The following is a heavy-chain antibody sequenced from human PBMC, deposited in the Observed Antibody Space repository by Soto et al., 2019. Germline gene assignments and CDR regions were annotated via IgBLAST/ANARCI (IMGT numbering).Heavy chain of an antibody. Sequence: EVRLVQSGGGLVQPGGSLRLSCAGSGFTFRDFDMQWVRQVTGKGLEWVSTIGTTDDPYYADSVKGRFTISREDAENSLYLQMNNLRAEDTAVYFCARSLGRGAPPLRPSDVWGRGTRVSVSS. CDR3: ARSLGRGAPPLRPSDV. CDR1: GFTFRDFD. V-gene: IGHV3-13*05. CDR2: IGTTDDP. D-gene: IGHD1-26*01. J-gene: IGHJ3*01.